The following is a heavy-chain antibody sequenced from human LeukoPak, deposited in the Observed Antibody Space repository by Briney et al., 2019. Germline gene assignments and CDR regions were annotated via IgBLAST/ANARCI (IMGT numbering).Heavy chain of an antibody. D-gene: IGHD3-10*01. CDR1: GYTFTSYG. CDR2: ISAYNGNT. J-gene: IGHJ4*02. Sequence: GASAKVSCKASGYTFTSYGISWVRQAPGQGLEWMGWISAYNGNTNYARKLQGRVTMTTDTSTSTAYMELRSLRSDDTAVYYCARVSGILWFGELIQLFDYWGQGTLVTVSS. V-gene: IGHV1-18*01. CDR3: ARVSGILWFGELIQLFDY.